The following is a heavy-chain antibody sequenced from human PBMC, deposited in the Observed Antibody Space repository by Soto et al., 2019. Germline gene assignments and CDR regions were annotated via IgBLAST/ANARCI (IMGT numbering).Heavy chain of an antibody. CDR2: INPNSGGT. CDR1: GYTFTGYY. CDR3: AIQASRGGSSSSGNWFDP. J-gene: IGHJ5*02. Sequence: QVQLVQSGAEVKKPGASVKVSCKASGYTFTGYYMHWVRQAPGQGLEWMGWINPNSGGTNYAQKFQGWVTRTRDTSISTAYMELSRLRSDDTAVYYCAIQASRGGSSSSGNWFDPWGQGTLVTVSS. V-gene: IGHV1-2*04. D-gene: IGHD6-6*01.